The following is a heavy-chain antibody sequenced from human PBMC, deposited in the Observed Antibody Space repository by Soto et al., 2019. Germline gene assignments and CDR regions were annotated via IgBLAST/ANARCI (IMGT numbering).Heavy chain of an antibody. CDR1: GGSISSYY. CDR2: IYYSGST. Sequence: SETLSLTCTVSGGSISSYYWSWIRQPPGKGLEWIGYIYYSGSTNYNPSLKSRVAISVDTSKNQFSLKLSSVTAADTAVYYCARGDARGPLEGYYYMDVWGKGTTVTVSS. CDR3: ARGDARGPLEGYYYMDV. D-gene: IGHD2-21*02. V-gene: IGHV4-59*01. J-gene: IGHJ6*03.